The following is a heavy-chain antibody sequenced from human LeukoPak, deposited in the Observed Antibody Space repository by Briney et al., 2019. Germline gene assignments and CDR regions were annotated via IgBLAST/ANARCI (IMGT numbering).Heavy chain of an antibody. J-gene: IGHJ4*02. V-gene: IGHV1-46*01. Sequence: ASVKVSCKASGYIIGSYYIHWVRQAPGQGLEWMGIISPSGGGTSYAQRFQGRVSVARDTSTNTVYMELSGLRSEDTAIYYCARCYSGYDYGPVYWGQGTLVTVSS. CDR3: ARCYSGYDYGPVY. CDR1: GYIIGSYY. D-gene: IGHD5-12*01. CDR2: ISPSGGGT.